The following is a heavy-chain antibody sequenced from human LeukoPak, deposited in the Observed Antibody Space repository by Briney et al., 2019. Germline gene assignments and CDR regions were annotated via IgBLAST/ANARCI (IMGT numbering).Heavy chain of an antibody. V-gene: IGHV4-4*07. CDR2: ISTRGNA. CDR3: ASDSFYDSGGYFYY. D-gene: IGHD3-22*01. CDR1: GGSISSFY. Sequence: SETLSLTCSVSGGSISSFYWSWVRQPAGKGLEWIGRISTRGNADYNPSLKSRVTLSVGTSKNQFSLKLSSVTAADTAMYYCASDSFYDSGGYFYYWGQGTLVTVSS. J-gene: IGHJ4*02.